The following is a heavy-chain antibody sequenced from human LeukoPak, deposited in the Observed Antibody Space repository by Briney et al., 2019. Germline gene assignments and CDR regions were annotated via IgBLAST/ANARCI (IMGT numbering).Heavy chain of an antibody. CDR2: MNPNSGNT. V-gene: IGHV1-8*01. CDR3: ARRNPYSSSWYDGFDY. Sequence: GASVKVSCTASGYTFTSYDINWVRQATGQGLEWMGWMNPNSGNTGYAQKFQGRVTMTRNTSISTAYMELSSLRSEDTAVYYCARRNPYSSSWYDGFDYWGQGTLVTVSS. D-gene: IGHD6-13*01. J-gene: IGHJ4*02. CDR1: GYTFTSYD.